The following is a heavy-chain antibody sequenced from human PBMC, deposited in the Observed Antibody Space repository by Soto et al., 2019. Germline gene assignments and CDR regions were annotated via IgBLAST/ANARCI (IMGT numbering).Heavy chain of an antibody. J-gene: IGHJ6*03. CDR3: ARQGSITIFGVVSYYYYYYMDV. V-gene: IGHV1-18*01. CDR1: GYTFTSYG. Sequence: ASVKVSCKASGYTFTSYGISWVRQAPGQGLEWMGWISAYNGNTNYAQKLQGRVTMTTDTSTSTAYMELRSLRSDDTAVYYCARQGSITIFGVVSYYYYYYMDVWGKGTKVTVSS. D-gene: IGHD3-3*01. CDR2: ISAYNGNT.